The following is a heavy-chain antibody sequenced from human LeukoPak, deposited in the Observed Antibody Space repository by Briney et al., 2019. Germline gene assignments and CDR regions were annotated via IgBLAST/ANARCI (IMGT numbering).Heavy chain of an antibody. CDR1: GFTFSSYG. Sequence: PGRSLRLSCAASGFTFSSYGMHWVRQAPGKGLEWVAVISYDGSNKYYADSVKGRFTISRDNSKNTLYLQMNSLRAEDTPVYYCAKEGREDGDYPYGMDVWGQGTTVTVSS. V-gene: IGHV3-30*18. CDR2: ISYDGSNK. J-gene: IGHJ6*02. CDR3: AKEGREDGDYPYGMDV. D-gene: IGHD4-17*01.